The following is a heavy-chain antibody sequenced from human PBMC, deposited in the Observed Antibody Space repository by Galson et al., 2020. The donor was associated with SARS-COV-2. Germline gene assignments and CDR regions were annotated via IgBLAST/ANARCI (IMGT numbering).Heavy chain of an antibody. D-gene: IGHD6-13*01. CDR2: ITGSGGST. Sequence: TGGSLRLSCAASGFTFSSYAMSWVRQAPGKGLEWVSAITGSGGSTYYADSVKGRFTISRDNSKNTLYLQMNSLRAEDTAVYYCAKDLYSSSWDCDYWGQGTLVTVSS. CDR1: GFTFSSYA. J-gene: IGHJ4*02. V-gene: IGHV3-23*01. CDR3: AKDLYSSSWDCDY.